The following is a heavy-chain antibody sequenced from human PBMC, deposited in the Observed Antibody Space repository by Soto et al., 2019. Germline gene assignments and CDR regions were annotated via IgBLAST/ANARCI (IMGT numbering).Heavy chain of an antibody. J-gene: IGHJ5*02. D-gene: IGHD6-13*01. V-gene: IGHV1-18*01. CDR3: ARVSVEQLAPHP. Sequence: ASVKVSCKASGGSLRLYAISWVRQAPGQGLEWMGWISAYNGNTNYAQKLQGRVTMTTDTSTSTAYMELRSLRSDDTAVYYCARVSVEQLAPHPWGQGTLVTVSS. CDR2: ISAYNGNT. CDR1: GGSLRLYA.